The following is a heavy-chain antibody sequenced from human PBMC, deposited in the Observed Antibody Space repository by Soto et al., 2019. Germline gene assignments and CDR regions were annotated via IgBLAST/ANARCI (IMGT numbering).Heavy chain of an antibody. D-gene: IGHD6-13*01. J-gene: IGHJ2*01. CDR3: ARDSSSSLSIDWYFDL. CDR1: GFTFSSYS. Sequence: XGFLSLSFAASGFTFSSYSMNWVGQAPGKGLEWVSSISSSSSYIYYADSVKGRFTISRDNAKNSLYLQMNSLRAEDTAVYYCARDSSSSLSIDWYFDLWGRGTLVTVSS. V-gene: IGHV3-21*01. CDR2: ISSSSSYI.